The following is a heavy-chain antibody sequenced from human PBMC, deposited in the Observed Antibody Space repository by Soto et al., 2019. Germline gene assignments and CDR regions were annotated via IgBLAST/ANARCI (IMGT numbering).Heavy chain of an antibody. D-gene: IGHD3-9*01. Sequence: GGSLRLSCAASGFTFSSYAMSWVRQAPGKGLEWVSAISGSGGSTYYADSVKGRFTISRDNSKNTLYLQMNSLRAEDTAVYYCAKGPDFEPLYYYYYYMDVWGKGTTVTVSS. V-gene: IGHV3-23*01. CDR3: AKGPDFEPLYYYYYYMDV. CDR1: GFTFSSYA. J-gene: IGHJ6*03. CDR2: ISGSGGST.